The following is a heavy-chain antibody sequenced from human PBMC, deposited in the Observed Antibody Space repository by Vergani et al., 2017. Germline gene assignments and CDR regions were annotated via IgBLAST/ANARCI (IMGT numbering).Heavy chain of an antibody. J-gene: IGHJ6*02. CDR1: GGSFSGYY. Sequence: QVQLQQWGAGLLKPSETLSLTCAVYGGSFSGYYWSWIRQPPGKGLEWIGEINHSGSTYYNPSLKSRVTISVDTSKNQFSLKLSSVTAADTAVYYCAPDDYHYGMDVWGQGTTVTVSS. CDR2: INHSGST. CDR3: APDDYHYGMDV. D-gene: IGHD4/OR15-4a*01. V-gene: IGHV4-34*01.